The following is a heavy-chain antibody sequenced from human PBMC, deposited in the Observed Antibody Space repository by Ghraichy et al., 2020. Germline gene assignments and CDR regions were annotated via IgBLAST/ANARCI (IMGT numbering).Heavy chain of an antibody. Sequence: ESLNISCTVSGVSISSYYWSWIRQPPGKGLEWIGYIYYTGSTNYNPSLRSRVTISIDTSKNQFSLKLSSVTAADTAVYYCARGSYNFWTGFYPDYWGQGTLVTVSS. CDR2: IYYTGST. D-gene: IGHD3/OR15-3a*01. V-gene: IGHV4-59*01. CDR1: GVSISSYY. CDR3: ARGSYNFWTGFYPDY. J-gene: IGHJ4*02.